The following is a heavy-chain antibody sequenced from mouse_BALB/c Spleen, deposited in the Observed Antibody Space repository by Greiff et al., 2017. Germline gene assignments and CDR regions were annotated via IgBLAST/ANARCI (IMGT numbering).Heavy chain of an antibody. CDR3: ARSQSDGYWYFDV. V-gene: IGHV5-6-5*01. CDR2: LSSGGST. J-gene: IGHJ1*01. Sequence: EVQRVESGGGLVKPGGSLKLSCAASGFTFSSYAKSWVRQTPEKRLEWVASLSSGGSTYYPDSVKGRFTISRDNARNILYLQMSSLRSEDTAMYYCARSQSDGYWYFDVWGAGTTVTVSA. D-gene: IGHD2-3*01. CDR1: GFTFSSYA.